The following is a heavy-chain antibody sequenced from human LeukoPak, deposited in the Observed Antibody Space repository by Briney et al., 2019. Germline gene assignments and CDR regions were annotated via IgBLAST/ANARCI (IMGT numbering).Heavy chain of an antibody. Sequence: GGSLRLSCAASGFTFSSYWMHWVRQAPGKGLVWVSRINSDGSSTSYADSVKGRFTISRDNAKKTLYLRMNSLRAEDTAVYYCASLTFGVDNWFDPWGQGTLVTVSS. J-gene: IGHJ5*02. D-gene: IGHD2-8*01. CDR3: ASLTFGVDNWFDP. CDR1: GFTFSSYW. CDR2: INSDGSST. V-gene: IGHV3-74*01.